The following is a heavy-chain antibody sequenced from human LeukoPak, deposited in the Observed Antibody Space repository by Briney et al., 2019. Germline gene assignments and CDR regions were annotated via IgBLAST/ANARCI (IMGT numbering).Heavy chain of an antibody. CDR2: IYYSGRT. CDR1: GGSLSSSSYY. CDR3: ARRDRGHDAFDI. V-gene: IGHV4-39*01. J-gene: IGHJ3*02. Sequence: SETLSLTCTVSGGSLSSSSYYWGWIRQPPGKGLEWIGSIYYSGRTYYNPSLKSRVTISVDTSKNQFSLKLSSVTAADTAVYYCARRDRGHDAFDIWGQGTMVTVSS.